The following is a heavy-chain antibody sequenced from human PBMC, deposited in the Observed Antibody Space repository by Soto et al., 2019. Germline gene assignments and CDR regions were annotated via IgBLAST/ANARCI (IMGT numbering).Heavy chain of an antibody. CDR2: INHSGST. CDR1: GGSISGYY. Sequence: SETLSLTCAVYGGSISGYYWSWIRQPPGKGLEWIGEINHSGSTNYNPSLKSRVTISVDTSKNQSSLKLSSVTAADTAVYYCARGRRITMIVVVTNWSDPWGQGTLVTVSS. J-gene: IGHJ5*02. V-gene: IGHV4-34*01. D-gene: IGHD3-22*01. CDR3: ARGRRITMIVVVTNWSDP.